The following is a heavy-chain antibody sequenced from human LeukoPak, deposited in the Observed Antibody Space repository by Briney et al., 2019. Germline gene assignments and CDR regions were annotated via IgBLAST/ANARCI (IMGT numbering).Heavy chain of an antibody. Sequence: PGGSLRLSCAASGFTFSSYSMNWVRQAPGKGLEWVSSINSGSSYIYYADSVKGRFTISRDNAKNSLYLQMNSLRAEDTAVYYCAGISWTDMDVWGKGTTVTVSS. CDR3: AGISWTDMDV. V-gene: IGHV3-21*01. D-gene: IGHD3/OR15-3a*01. J-gene: IGHJ6*03. CDR1: GFTFSSYS. CDR2: INSGSSYI.